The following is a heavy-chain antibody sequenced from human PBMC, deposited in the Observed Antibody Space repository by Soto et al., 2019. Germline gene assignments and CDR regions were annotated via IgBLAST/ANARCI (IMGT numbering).Heavy chain of an antibody. Sequence: GGSLRLSCAASGFTFSSYEMSWVRQAPGKGLEWVSYISSNGSTIYYADSVKGRFTISRDNAKNSLYLQMNSLRAEDTAVYYCAREGVIESRMDVWGQGTTVTVSS. CDR2: ISSNGSTI. J-gene: IGHJ6*02. CDR3: AREGVIESRMDV. V-gene: IGHV3-48*03. CDR1: GFTFSSYE. D-gene: IGHD3-10*01.